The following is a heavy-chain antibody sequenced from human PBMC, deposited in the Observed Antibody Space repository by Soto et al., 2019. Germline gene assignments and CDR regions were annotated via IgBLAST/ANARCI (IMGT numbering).Heavy chain of an antibody. Sequence: SETLSLPCTVSGGSISSYYWSWIRQPPGKGLEWIGYIYYSGSTNYNPSLKSRVTISVDTSKNQFSLKLSSVTAADTAVYYCARSRGSSSNFDYWGQGTLVTVSS. CDR2: IYYSGST. D-gene: IGHD6-6*01. J-gene: IGHJ4*02. V-gene: IGHV4-59*01. CDR1: GGSISSYY. CDR3: ARSRGSSSNFDY.